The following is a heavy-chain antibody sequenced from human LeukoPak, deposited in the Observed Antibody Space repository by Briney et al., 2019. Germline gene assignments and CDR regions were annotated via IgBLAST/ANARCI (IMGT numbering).Heavy chain of an antibody. D-gene: IGHD3-3*01. J-gene: IGHJ3*02. CDR3: AYSSGYLDAFDI. Sequence: GGSLRLYCAASGFTFSSYAMHWGRQAPGKGLEWVAVISYDGSNKYYADSVKGRFTISRDNSKNTLYLQMNSLRAEDTVVYYCAYSSGYLDAFDIWGQGTMVTVSS. CDR2: ISYDGSNK. V-gene: IGHV3-30-3*01. CDR1: GFTFSSYA.